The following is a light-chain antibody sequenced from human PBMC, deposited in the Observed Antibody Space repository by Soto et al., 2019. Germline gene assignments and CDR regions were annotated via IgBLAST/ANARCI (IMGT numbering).Light chain of an antibody. Sequence: DIVLTQTPLSSPVTLGQPASISCRSSQSLALTNGNTYLSWLQQRPGHPPRLLIYQVSNRFSGVPDRFSGSGAGTDFTLKISRVEAEDVGIYYCIQAREFPITFGGGTKVEIK. CDR3: IQAREFPIT. J-gene: IGKJ4*01. CDR2: QVS. V-gene: IGKV2-24*01. CDR1: QSLALTNGNTY.